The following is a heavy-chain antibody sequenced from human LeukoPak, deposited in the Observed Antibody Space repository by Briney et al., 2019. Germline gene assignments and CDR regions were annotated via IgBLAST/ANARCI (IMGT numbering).Heavy chain of an antibody. CDR3: ARAPYGGNPHFGY. J-gene: IGHJ4*02. V-gene: IGHV4-34*01. D-gene: IGHD4-23*01. Sequence: SETLSLTCAVYGGSFSGYYWSWIRQPPGKGLEWIGEINHSGSTNYNPSLKSRVTMSVDTSKNQFSLKLSSVTAADTAVYYCARAPYGGNPHFGYWGQGTLVTVSS. CDR2: INHSGST. CDR1: GGSFSGYY.